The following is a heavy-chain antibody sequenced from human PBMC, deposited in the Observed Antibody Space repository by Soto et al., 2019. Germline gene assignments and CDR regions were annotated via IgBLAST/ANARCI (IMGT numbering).Heavy chain of an antibody. CDR3: AREVGHGWFDP. Sequence: EVQLVESGGGLVQPGGSLRLSCAASGFTVSSNYMSWVRQAPGQGLEWVSVIYSGGSTYYADSVKGRFTISRHNSKNTLYLQMNSLRAEDTAVYYCAREVGHGWFDPWGQGTLVTVSS. J-gene: IGHJ5*02. CDR1: GFTVSSNY. CDR2: IYSGGST. V-gene: IGHV3-53*04.